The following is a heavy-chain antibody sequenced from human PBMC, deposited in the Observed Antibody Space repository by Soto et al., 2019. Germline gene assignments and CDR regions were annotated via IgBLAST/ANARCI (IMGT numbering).Heavy chain of an antibody. CDR2: AYYSGDT. D-gene: IGHD2-8*01. CDR1: GGSISRYY. Sequence: LSLTCSVSGGSISRYYWSWIRQPPGKGLEWIGYAYYSGDTGYNPSLKSRVTMAVDTSKNQVSLKLSSVTAADTAVYYCARDRSTYGGGGTGEVKENWFDPWGQGDLVTVSS. J-gene: IGHJ5*02. V-gene: IGHV4-59*01. CDR3: ARDRSTYGGGGTGEVKENWFDP.